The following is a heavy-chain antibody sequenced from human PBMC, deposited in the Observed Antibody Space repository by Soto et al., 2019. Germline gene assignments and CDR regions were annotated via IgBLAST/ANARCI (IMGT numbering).Heavy chain of an antibody. J-gene: IGHJ4*02. CDR1: GFTFSSYS. V-gene: IGHV3-23*01. Sequence: PVGSLRLSCAASGFTFSSYSLSWVRQAPGKGLEWVSAISGSGGSTYYADSVKGRFTISRDNSKNTLYLQMNSLRAEDTAVYYCAKDGMSSVVVVVAATYFDSWGQGT. CDR3: AKDGMSSVVVVVAATYFDS. D-gene: IGHD2-15*01. CDR2: ISGSGGST.